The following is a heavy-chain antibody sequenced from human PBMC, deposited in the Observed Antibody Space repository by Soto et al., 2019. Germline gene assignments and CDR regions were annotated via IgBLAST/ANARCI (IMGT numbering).Heavy chain of an antibody. V-gene: IGHV3-33*01. CDR2: IWYDGSNK. CDR1: GFTFSSYG. J-gene: IGHJ6*03. CDR3: ARVGVVVPAAMRFLMDMDV. D-gene: IGHD2-2*01. Sequence: QVQLVESGGGVVQPGRSLRLSCAASGFTFSSYGMHWVRQAPGKGLEWESVIWYDGSNKYYADSVKGRFTISRDNSKNTLYLQMNSLRAEDTAVYYCARVGVVVPAAMRFLMDMDVWGKGPTVTVFS.